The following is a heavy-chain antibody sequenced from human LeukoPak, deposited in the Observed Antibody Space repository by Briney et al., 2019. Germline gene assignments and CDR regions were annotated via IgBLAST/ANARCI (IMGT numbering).Heavy chain of an antibody. CDR1: GSGFTFGNFA. Sequence: PGGSLRLSCEASGSGFTFGNFAMSWVRQAPGKGLEWVSGISGSGYYTYYADSVKGRFTISRDNSKNTVYIQMNSLRAEDTAVYYCAKDGSWGDYYFYFYMDVWGKGTTVTVSS. V-gene: IGHV3-23*01. J-gene: IGHJ6*03. D-gene: IGHD3-16*01. CDR3: AKDGSWGDYYFYFYMDV. CDR2: ISGSGYYT.